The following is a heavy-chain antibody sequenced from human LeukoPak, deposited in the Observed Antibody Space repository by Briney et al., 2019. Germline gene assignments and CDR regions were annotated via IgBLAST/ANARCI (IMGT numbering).Heavy chain of an antibody. Sequence: PSETLSLTCTVSGVSISSHYWSWIRQPPGKGLEWIGNIYYRGSTNYNPSLKSRATISVDTSKNQFSLKMSSVTAADTAVYYCARDSTGSSWNDYWGQGTLVTVSS. V-gene: IGHV4-59*11. CDR3: ARDSTGSSWNDY. CDR2: IYYRGST. D-gene: IGHD6-13*01. J-gene: IGHJ4*02. CDR1: GVSISSHY.